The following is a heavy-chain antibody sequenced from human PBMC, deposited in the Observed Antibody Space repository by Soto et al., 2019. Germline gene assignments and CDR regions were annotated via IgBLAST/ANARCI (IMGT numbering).Heavy chain of an antibody. D-gene: IGHD4-17*01. Sequence: SETLSLTCTVSGGSISSGGYYWSWIRQHPGKGLEWIGYIYYSGSTYYNPSLKSRVTISVDTSKNQFSLKLSSVTAADTAVYYCARDGDDYGDYSRLVWGQGTLVTVSS. J-gene: IGHJ4*02. CDR2: IYYSGST. V-gene: IGHV4-31*03. CDR1: GGSISSGGYY. CDR3: ARDGDDYGDYSRLV.